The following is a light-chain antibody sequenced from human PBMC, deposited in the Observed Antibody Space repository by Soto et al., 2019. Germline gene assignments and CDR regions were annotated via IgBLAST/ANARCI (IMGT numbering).Light chain of an antibody. CDR1: SSNIESNT. CDR3: AVRDDILNGVV. V-gene: IGLV1-44*01. Sequence: QSVLTQPPSASGTPGQRVTISCSGSSSNIESNTVNWYQQVPGAAPKLLIYRNNQRPSGVPDRFSGSKSGTSASLAISGLQSEDEADYYCAVRDDILNGVVFGGGTKLTVL. CDR2: RNN. J-gene: IGLJ2*01.